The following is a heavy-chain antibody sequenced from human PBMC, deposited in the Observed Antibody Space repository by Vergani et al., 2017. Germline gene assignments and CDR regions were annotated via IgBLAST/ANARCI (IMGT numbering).Heavy chain of an antibody. CDR1: GYSFTNFW. Sequence: EVQLVQSGAEVKKPGESLQISCKGSGYSFTNFWIGWVRQMPGKGLEWMGIIYPGDSDTNYSPSFQGHVTISADKSISTAYLQWSSLKASDTAMYYCARQVAVAGKWWGPYYYYGMDVWGQGTTVTVSS. CDR3: ARQVAVAGKWWGPYYYYGMDV. V-gene: IGHV5-51*01. J-gene: IGHJ6*02. D-gene: IGHD6-19*01. CDR2: IYPGDSDT.